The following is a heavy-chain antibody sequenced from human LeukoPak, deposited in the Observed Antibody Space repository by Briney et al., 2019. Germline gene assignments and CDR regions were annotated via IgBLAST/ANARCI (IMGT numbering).Heavy chain of an antibody. J-gene: IGHJ5*01. V-gene: IGHV3-30*01. CDR1: GFTFSRYA. CDR3: FTGSAYYYDS. Sequence: GGSLRLSCAASGFTFSRYAMHWVRQAPGKGLEWVAVTSPDGNEKYYADSVKGRFTISSDNSKNTVFLQMNSLSTEDTAVYSCFTGSAYYYDSWGQGTLVTVSS. CDR2: TSPDGNEK. D-gene: IGHD3-22*01.